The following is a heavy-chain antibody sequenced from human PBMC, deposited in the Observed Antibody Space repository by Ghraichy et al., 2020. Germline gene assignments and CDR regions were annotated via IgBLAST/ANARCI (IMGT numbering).Heavy chain of an antibody. CDR1: GGSISSGGYY. V-gene: IGHV4-31*03. CDR2: IYYSGST. CDR3: ARSGYGSGSYYRRGNWFDP. J-gene: IGHJ5*02. Sequence: LSLTCTVSGGSISSGGYYWSWIRQHPGKGLEWIGYIYYSGSTYYNPSLKSRVTISVDTPKNQFSLKLSSVTAADTAVYYCARSGYGSGSYYRRGNWFDPWGQGTLVTVSS. D-gene: IGHD3-10*01.